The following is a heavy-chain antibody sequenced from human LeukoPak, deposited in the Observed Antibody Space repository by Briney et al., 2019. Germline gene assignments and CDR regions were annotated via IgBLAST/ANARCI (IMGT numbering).Heavy chain of an antibody. CDR3: ARAGDSSGYSDY. D-gene: IGHD3-22*01. Sequence: SETLSLPCAVYGGSFSGYYWSWIRQPPGKGLEWIGEINHSGRTNYNPSLKSRVTISVDTSKNQFSLKLSSVTAADTAVYYCARAGDSSGYSDYWGQGTLVTVSS. V-gene: IGHV4-34*01. CDR2: INHSGRT. J-gene: IGHJ4*02. CDR1: GGSFSGYY.